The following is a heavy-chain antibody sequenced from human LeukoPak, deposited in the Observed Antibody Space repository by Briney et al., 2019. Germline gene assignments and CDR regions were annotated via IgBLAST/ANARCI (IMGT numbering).Heavy chain of an antibody. CDR2: IIPIFGNE. D-gene: IGHD6-13*01. CDR3: ARDLIRSSCYYYMDV. CDR1: GVAFGIYA. Sequence: SVKFSCKASGVAFGIYATSWVRQAPGRGNEWSGGIIPIFGNENYAQKLQGRVTITADDSTSTAYMELSSLRSEDTAVYYCARDLIRSSCYYYMDVGGKGTTVTVSS. V-gene: IGHV1-69*01. J-gene: IGHJ6*03.